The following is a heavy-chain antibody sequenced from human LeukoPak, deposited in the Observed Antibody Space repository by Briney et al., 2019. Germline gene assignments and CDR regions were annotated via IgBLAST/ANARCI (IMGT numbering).Heavy chain of an antibody. CDR1: GFTFSSYG. Sequence: KSGRSLRLSCAASGFTFSSYGMHWVRHAPGKGLEWVSSISSISSYIHYADSVKGRFTISRDNAKNSLYMQMNSLRAEDTAVYYCARSPDYDILTPDWGQGTLVTVSS. J-gene: IGHJ4*02. V-gene: IGHV3-21*01. CDR2: ISSISSYI. D-gene: IGHD3-9*01. CDR3: ARSPDYDILTPD.